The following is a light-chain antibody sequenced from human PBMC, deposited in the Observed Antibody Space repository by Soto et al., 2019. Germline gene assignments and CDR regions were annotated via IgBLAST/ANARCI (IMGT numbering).Light chain of an antibody. V-gene: IGKV1-5*03. CDR3: QQYNSYPFT. CDR1: QSISSW. CDR2: KAS. Sequence: DIQMTQSPSTLSASVGDRVTITCRASQSISSWLAWYQQKPGKAPKLLIYKASSLESGVPSRFSGSGSGTEITLTISSLQPDDFATYYCQQYNSYPFTVGPGTKVDIK. J-gene: IGKJ3*01.